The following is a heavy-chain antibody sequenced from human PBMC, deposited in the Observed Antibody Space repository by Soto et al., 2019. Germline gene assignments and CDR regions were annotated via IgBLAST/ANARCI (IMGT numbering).Heavy chain of an antibody. Sequence: SGSLALACAVCGGAISCGGYSWSWIRQPPGKGLEWIGYIYQSGSTYYNPSLKSRVTISVDWSKNQFALELSSVTAADTAVYYCARESRSSRYDSSGYSQFWFFDLWGRGTLVTVSS. CDR3: ARESRSSRYDSSGYSQFWFFDL. CDR2: IYQSGST. CDR1: GGAISCGGYS. D-gene: IGHD3-22*01. V-gene: IGHV4-30-2*01. J-gene: IGHJ2*01.